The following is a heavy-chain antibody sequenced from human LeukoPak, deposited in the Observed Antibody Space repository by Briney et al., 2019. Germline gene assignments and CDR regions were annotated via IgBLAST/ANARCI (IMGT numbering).Heavy chain of an antibody. D-gene: IGHD3-3*01. CDR1: GFTFSSYA. J-gene: IGHJ4*02. V-gene: IGHV3-23*01. CDR3: AKSLRYDFWSGDIDY. CDR2: ISGSGGST. Sequence: PGGSLRLSCAASGFTFSSYAMSWVRQAPGKGLEWVSAISGSGGSTYYADSVKGRFTISRDNSKNTLYLQMNSLRAEDTAVYYCAKSLRYDFWSGDIDYWGQGTLVTVSS.